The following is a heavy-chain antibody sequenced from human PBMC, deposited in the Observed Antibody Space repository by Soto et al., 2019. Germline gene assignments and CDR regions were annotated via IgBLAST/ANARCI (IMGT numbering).Heavy chain of an antibody. CDR1: GFTFSSYA. CDR2: IKQDGSEK. J-gene: IGHJ6*02. D-gene: IGHD6-13*01. CDR3: ARRGYSSSWYYYYGMDV. Sequence: PGGSLRLSCAASGFTFSSYAMSWVRQAPGKGLEWVANIKQDGSEKYYVDSVKGRFTISRDNAKNSLYLQMNSLRAEDTAVYYCARRGYSSSWYYYYGMDVWGQGTTVTVSS. V-gene: IGHV3-7*01.